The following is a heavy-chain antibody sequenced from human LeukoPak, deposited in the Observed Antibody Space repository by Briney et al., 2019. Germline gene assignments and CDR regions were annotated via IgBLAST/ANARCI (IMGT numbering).Heavy chain of an antibody. D-gene: IGHD5-18*01. CDR2: IYHSGST. J-gene: IGHJ4*02. CDR3: ARQDTAMVTDY. CDR1: GGSISSSSYY. Sequence: ASETLSLTCTVSGGSISSSSYYWGWIRQPPGKGLEWIGSIYHSGSTYYNPSLKSRVTISVDTSKNQFSLKLSSVTAADTAVYYCARQDTAMVTDYWGQGTLVTVSS. V-gene: IGHV4-39*01.